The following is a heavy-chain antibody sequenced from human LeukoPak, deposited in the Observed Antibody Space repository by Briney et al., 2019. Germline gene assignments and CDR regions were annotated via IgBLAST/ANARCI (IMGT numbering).Heavy chain of an antibody. CDR2: IKQDGSEK. D-gene: IGHD5-12*01. V-gene: IGHV3-7*04. J-gene: IGHJ4*02. CDR1: GFTFSSYW. Sequence: PGGSLRLSCAASGFTFSSYWMNWVRQAPGKGLEWVANIKQDGSEKYYVDSVKGRFTISRDNAKNSLYLQMNSLRAEDTAVYYCARDERGYSGYEDYWGQGTLVTVSS. CDR3: ARDERGYSGYEDY.